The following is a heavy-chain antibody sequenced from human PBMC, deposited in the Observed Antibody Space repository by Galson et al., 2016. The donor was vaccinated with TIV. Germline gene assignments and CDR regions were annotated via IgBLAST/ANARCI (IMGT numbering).Heavy chain of an antibody. J-gene: IGHJ4*02. D-gene: IGHD6-19*01. CDR2: IDWEDDK. CDR3: ARSSGWSLED. CDR1: GFSLTTPGMC. V-gene: IGHV2-70*11. Sequence: PALVKPTQTLTLTCTFSGFSLTTPGMCVSWIRQPPGKALEWLARIDWEDDKYYSTSLKTRLTISKDTSKNQVVLKMTNLDPADTATYYWARSSGWSLEDWGRGTLVTVSS.